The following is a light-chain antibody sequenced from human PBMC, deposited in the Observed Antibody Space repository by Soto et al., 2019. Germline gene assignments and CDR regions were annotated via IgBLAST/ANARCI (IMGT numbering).Light chain of an antibody. CDR1: QRITSY. V-gene: IGKV3-11*01. Sequence: EVVLTPSPDTLSLSPGERATLSCRARQRITSYLSWYQQRPGQAPRLLMYDATNRASGVPARCSGSKSGTDFTLTISSLQPEDFAVYFCQQRSDWQYTLGQGTKVE. CDR2: DAT. J-gene: IGKJ2*01. CDR3: QQRSDWQYT.